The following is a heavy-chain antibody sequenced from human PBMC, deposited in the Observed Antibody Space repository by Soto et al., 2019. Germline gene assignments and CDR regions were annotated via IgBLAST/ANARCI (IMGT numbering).Heavy chain of an antibody. CDR3: ASPYHSSSSGDRDYYYGMDV. J-gene: IGHJ6*02. CDR2: ISGSGGST. V-gene: IGHV3-23*01. Sequence: GGSLRLSCAASGFTFSSYAMSWVRQAPGKGLEWVSAISGSGGSTYYADSVKGRFTISRDNSKNTLYLQMNSLRAEDTAVYYGASPYHSSSSGDRDYYYGMDVWGQGTTVTVSS. CDR1: GFTFSSYA. D-gene: IGHD6-6*01.